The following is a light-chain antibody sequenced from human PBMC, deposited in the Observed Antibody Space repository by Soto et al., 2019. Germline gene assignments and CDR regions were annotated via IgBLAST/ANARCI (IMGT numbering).Light chain of an antibody. Sequence: QSALTQPRSVSGSPGQSVTISCTGTSSNVGVYNYVSWYQQHPGRVPKLMIYDVNKRPSGVPDRFSGSKSGNTASLTISGLQAEDEADYYCCSYAGTYTLVFGGGTKLTVL. CDR3: CSYAGTYTLV. CDR1: SSNVGVYNY. CDR2: DVN. J-gene: IGLJ3*02. V-gene: IGLV2-11*01.